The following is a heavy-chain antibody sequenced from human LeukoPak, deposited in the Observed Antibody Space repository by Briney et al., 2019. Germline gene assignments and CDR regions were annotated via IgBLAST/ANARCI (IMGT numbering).Heavy chain of an antibody. CDR3: AREGRGWAVAGTSAFDI. D-gene: IGHD6-19*01. Sequence: GGSLRLSCAASVFTFSSYWMSWVRQAPGKGVGWVANIKQDVMEKYYMDSVKGRFTISRDNAQNSLYMQMNSLRAEDTAVYYCAREGRGWAVAGTSAFDIWGQGTMVTVSS. CDR2: IKQDVMEK. V-gene: IGHV3-7*01. J-gene: IGHJ3*02. CDR1: VFTFSSYW.